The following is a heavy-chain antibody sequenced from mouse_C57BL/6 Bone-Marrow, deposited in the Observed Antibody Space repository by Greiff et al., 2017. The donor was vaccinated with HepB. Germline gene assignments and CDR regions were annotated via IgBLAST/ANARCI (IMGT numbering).Heavy chain of an antibody. CDR3: AREGYYLYAMDY. CDR2: INPSNGGT. J-gene: IGHJ4*01. V-gene: IGHV1-53*01. D-gene: IGHD2-3*01. CDR1: GYTFTSYW. Sequence: QVQLKQPGTELVKPGASVKLSCKASGYTFTSYWMHWVKQRPGQGLEWIGNINPSNGGTNYNEKFKSKATLTVDKSSSTAYMQLSSLTSEDSAVYYCAREGYYLYAMDYWGQGTSVTVSS.